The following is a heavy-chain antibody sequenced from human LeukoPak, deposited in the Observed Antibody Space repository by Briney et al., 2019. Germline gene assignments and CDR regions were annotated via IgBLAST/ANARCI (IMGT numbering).Heavy chain of an antibody. Sequence: SETLSLTCAVYGGSFSGYYWSWIRQPPGKGLEWIGEINHSGSTNYNPSLKSRVTISVDTSKNQFSLKLSSVTAADTAVYYCARSLGYCTNGVCYGYYYYGMDVWGQGTTVTVSS. J-gene: IGHJ6*02. D-gene: IGHD2-8*01. V-gene: IGHV4-34*01. CDR3: ARSLGYCTNGVCYGYYYYGMDV. CDR2: INHSGST. CDR1: GGSFSGYY.